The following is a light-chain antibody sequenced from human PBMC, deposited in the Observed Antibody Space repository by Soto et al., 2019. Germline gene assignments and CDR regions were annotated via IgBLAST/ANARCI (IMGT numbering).Light chain of an antibody. CDR3: QQSYSTPVT. CDR1: QSISSY. CDR2: AAS. Sequence: IQLPPSPSSLSASVGDRVTITCRASQSISSYLNWYQHKPGKAPKLLIYAASSLQRGVPSRFSGSGSGTDFTLTISSLQPEDFATYYCQQSYSTPVTFGGGTKVDI. J-gene: IGKJ4*01. V-gene: IGKV1-39*01.